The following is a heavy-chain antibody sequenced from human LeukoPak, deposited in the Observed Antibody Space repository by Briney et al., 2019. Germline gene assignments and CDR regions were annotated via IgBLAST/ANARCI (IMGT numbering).Heavy chain of an antibody. CDR3: ARGGYYYGMDV. J-gene: IGHJ6*02. V-gene: IGHV4-34*01. CDR1: GGSFSGYY. CDR2: INDSGST. Sequence: SGTLSLTCAVYGGSFSGYYWTWIRQPPGKGLEWIGEINDSGSTNYNPSLKSRVTISVDTSKNQFSLKLSSVTAADTAVYYCARGGYYYGMDVWGQGTTVTVSS.